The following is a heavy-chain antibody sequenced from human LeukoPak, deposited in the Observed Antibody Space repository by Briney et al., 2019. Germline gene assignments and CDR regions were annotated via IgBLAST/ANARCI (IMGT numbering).Heavy chain of an antibody. V-gene: IGHV3-7*01. CDR1: RFTFSIYW. D-gene: IGHD3-3*01. Sequence: GGSLRLSCAASRFTFSIYWMSWVRQAPGKGLEWVANINQDGSEKYYVDSVKGRFIIPRDNAKNSLYLQMNSLRAEDTAVYFCARDRDYDFWSGYSNRIGWFDPWGQGTLVTVSS. CDR3: ARDRDYDFWSGYSNRIGWFDP. J-gene: IGHJ5*02. CDR2: INQDGSEK.